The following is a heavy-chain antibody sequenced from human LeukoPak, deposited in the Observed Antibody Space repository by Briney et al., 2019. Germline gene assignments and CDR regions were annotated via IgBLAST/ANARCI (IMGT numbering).Heavy chain of an antibody. D-gene: IGHD3-22*01. V-gene: IGHV3-48*01. CDR3: ARGSTYYEGSGQVPFDY. Sequence: PGGSLRLSCAASGFTFNTYTMNWVCQAPGKGLEWVSYISGSSGIIDYADSVRGRFTISRDNAKNSLYLQMNSLRAEDTAVYYCARGSTYYEGSGQVPFDYWGQGTLVTVSS. J-gene: IGHJ4*02. CDR1: GFTFNTYT. CDR2: ISGSSGII.